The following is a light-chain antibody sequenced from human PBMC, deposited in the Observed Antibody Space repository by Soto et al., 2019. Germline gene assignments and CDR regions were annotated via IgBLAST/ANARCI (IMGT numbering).Light chain of an antibody. CDR2: AAS. CDR1: QGISYY. J-gene: IGKJ1*01. CDR3: QQLQSYPRT. Sequence: IQLTQSPSSLSASVGDRVTITCRASQGISYYLTWYQQKPGKAPKLLIYAASTLQSGVPSRFSGSVSGTDFILTIISLQPEDSATYYCQQLQSYPRTFGQGTRVEIK. V-gene: IGKV1-9*01.